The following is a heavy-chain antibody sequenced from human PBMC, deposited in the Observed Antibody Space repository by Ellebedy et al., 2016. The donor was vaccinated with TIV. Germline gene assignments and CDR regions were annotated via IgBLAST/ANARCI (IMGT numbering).Heavy chain of an antibody. Sequence: SETLSLTXTVSGGSISSSSYYWGWIRQPPGKGLEWIGSIYHSGSTYYNPSLKSRVTISVDTSKNQFSLKLSSVTAADTAVYYCARDDWRVDIVDAALDYFDYWGQGTLVTVSS. V-gene: IGHV4-39*07. J-gene: IGHJ4*02. CDR2: IYHSGST. CDR3: ARDDWRVDIVDAALDYFDY. CDR1: GGSISSSSYY. D-gene: IGHD5-12*01.